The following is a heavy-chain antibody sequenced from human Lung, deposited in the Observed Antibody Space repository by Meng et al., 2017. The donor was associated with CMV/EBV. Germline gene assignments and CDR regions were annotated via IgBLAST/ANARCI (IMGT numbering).Heavy chain of an antibody. CDR1: GDSVSSNSAA. CDR3: ARVYSSSSPWFDP. Sequence: SGDSVSSNSAAWNWIRQSPSRGLEWLGRTYYRSKWYNDYAVSVKSRITINPDTSKNQFFLQLNSVTPEDTAVYYCARVYSSSSPWFDPWGQGTLVTVSS. D-gene: IGHD6-6*01. CDR2: TYYRSKWYN. V-gene: IGHV6-1*01. J-gene: IGHJ5*02.